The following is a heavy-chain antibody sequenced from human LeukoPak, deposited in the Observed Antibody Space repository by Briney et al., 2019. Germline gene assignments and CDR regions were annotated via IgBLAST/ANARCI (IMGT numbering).Heavy chain of an antibody. CDR2: IYSGGST. D-gene: IGHD3-22*01. Sequence: GGSLRLSCAASGFTVSSNYMSWVRQAPGKGLEWVSIIYSGGSTYYADSVKGRFTISRDNSKNTLYLQMNSLRAEDTAVYYCAKESVYYYDSSGYYWGQGTLVTVSS. CDR3: AKESVYYYDSSGYY. CDR1: GFTVSSNY. J-gene: IGHJ4*02. V-gene: IGHV3-53*01.